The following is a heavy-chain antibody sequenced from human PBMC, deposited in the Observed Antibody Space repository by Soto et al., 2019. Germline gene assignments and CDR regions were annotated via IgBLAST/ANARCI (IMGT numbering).Heavy chain of an antibody. CDR3: ARHPSVYYDILTGYQHDYGMDV. CDR1: GGSISSYY. V-gene: IGHV4-59*08. D-gene: IGHD3-9*01. Sequence: PSETLSLTCTVSGGSISSYYWSWIRQPPGKGLEWIGYIYYSGSTNYNPSLKSRVTISVDTSKNQFSLKLSSVTAADTAVYYCARHPSVYYDILTGYQHDYGMDVWGQGTTVTVSS. J-gene: IGHJ6*02. CDR2: IYYSGST.